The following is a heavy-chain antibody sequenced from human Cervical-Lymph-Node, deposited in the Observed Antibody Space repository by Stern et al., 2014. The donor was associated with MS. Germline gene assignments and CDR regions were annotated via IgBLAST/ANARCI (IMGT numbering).Heavy chain of an antibody. V-gene: IGHV1-69*06. CDR3: ARDGDFGSNYGMDV. CDR2: IIPLFGTT. CDR1: GGTFSSYG. D-gene: IGHD2-21*02. Sequence: QVQLVQSGAELKKPGSSVKVSCKASGGTFSSYGISWVRPAPGQGLEWMGGIIPLFGTTTYARRFQGRVRITADISTSTAYMELSSLRSEDTAVYYCARDGDFGSNYGMDVWGQGTTVTVSS. J-gene: IGHJ6*02.